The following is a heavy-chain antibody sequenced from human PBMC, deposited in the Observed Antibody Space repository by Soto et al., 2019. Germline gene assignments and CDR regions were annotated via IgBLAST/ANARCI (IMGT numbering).Heavy chain of an antibody. Sequence: SETLSLTCAVYGGSFSDYYWTWVRQPPGKGLEWIGEINHSGSANYNPSLKSRVTISVDTSKNQFSLKLRSVTAADTAVYFCARYSLYSYYGSRHWGQGALVTVSS. CDR3: ARYSLYSYYGSRH. D-gene: IGHD5-12*01. J-gene: IGHJ4*01. V-gene: IGHV4-34*01. CDR1: GGSFSDYY. CDR2: INHSGSA.